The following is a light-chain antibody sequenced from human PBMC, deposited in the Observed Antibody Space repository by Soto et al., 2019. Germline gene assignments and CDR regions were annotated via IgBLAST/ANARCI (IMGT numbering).Light chain of an antibody. J-gene: IGKJ4*01. V-gene: IGKV1-9*01. Sequence: DIQLTQSPSFLSASVGDRVTITCRASQDISNFLAWFQQKPGRAPKLLIYAVFTLQSDVPSRFSGSGSGAEVTLTISSLQPEDFATYYCQQVDSYPLTFGGGTKVEIK. CDR3: QQVDSYPLT. CDR1: QDISNF. CDR2: AVF.